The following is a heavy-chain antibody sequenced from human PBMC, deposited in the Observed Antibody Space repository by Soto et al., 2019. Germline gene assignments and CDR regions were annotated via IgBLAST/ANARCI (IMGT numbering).Heavy chain of an antibody. CDR2: ISYDGSNK. CDR1: GFTFSSYG. CDR3: AKDVMTTDNY. D-gene: IGHD4-17*01. V-gene: IGHV3-30*18. J-gene: IGHJ4*02. Sequence: GGSLRLSCAASGFTFSSYGMHWVRQAPGKGLEWVAVISYDGSNKYYADSVKGRFTISRDNSKNTLYLQMNSLRAEDTAVYYCAKDVMTTDNYWGQGTLVTVSS.